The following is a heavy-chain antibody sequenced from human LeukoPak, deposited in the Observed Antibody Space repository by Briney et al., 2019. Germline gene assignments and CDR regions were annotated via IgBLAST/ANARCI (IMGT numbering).Heavy chain of an antibody. V-gene: IGHV4-34*01. Sequence: SETLSLTCAVYGGSFSGYHWSWIRQPPGKGLEWIGEINHSGSTNYNPSLKSRVTISVDTSKNQFSLKLSSVTAADTAVYYCARGWHGSSSGGYYFDYWGQGTLVTVSS. CDR3: ARGWHGSSSGGYYFDY. CDR2: INHSGST. CDR1: GGSFSGYH. J-gene: IGHJ4*02. D-gene: IGHD6-6*01.